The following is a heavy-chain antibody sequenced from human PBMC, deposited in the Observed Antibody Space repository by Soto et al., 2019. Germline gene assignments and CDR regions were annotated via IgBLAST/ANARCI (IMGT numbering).Heavy chain of an antibody. J-gene: IGHJ4*02. CDR3: ARSIVVVTALDY. V-gene: IGHV1-3*01. CDR1: GDTFSTYT. CDR2: INAGNGNT. Sequence: ASVKVSCKASGDTFSTYTITWMRQAPGQRLEWMGWINAGNGNTKYSQKFQGRVTITRDTSASTAYMELSSLRSEDTAVYYCARSIVVVTALDYWGQGTLVTVS. D-gene: IGHD2-21*02.